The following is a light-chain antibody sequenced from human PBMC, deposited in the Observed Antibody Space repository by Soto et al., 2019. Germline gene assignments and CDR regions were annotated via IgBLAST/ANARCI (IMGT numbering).Light chain of an antibody. J-gene: IGKJ1*01. CDR1: QSISTW. CDR3: QHYYNYPWT. V-gene: IGKV1-5*01. Sequence: DIQMTPSPCSLSAYVGDRVSITCRASQSISTWLAWYQQQPGGAPRLLIYDASSLQSGVPSRFSGNGSGTEFTLTISSLQPDDFSSYYCQHYYNYPWTFGQGTKVDIK. CDR2: DAS.